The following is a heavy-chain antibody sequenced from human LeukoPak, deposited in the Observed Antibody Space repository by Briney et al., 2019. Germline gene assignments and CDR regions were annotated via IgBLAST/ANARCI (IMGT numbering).Heavy chain of an antibody. CDR3: ARAYYDSSGYYLGYLVSDY. V-gene: IGHV1-8*01. CDR1: GYTFTSYD. CDR2: MNPNSGNT. J-gene: IGHJ4*02. D-gene: IGHD3-22*01. Sequence: ASVKVSCKASGYTFTSYDINWVRQATGQGPEWMGWMNPNSGNTGYAQKFQGRVTMTRNTSISTAYMELSSLRSEDTAVYYCARAYYDSSGYYLGYLVSDYWGQGTLVTVSS.